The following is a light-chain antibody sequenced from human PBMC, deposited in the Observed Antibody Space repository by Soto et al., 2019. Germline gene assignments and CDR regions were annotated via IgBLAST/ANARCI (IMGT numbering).Light chain of an antibody. CDR2: AAS. J-gene: IGKJ2*01. CDR3: QPYYSYPYT. V-gene: IGKV1-8*01. Sequence: AIRMTQSPSSLSASTGDRVTITCRASQCISSYLAWYQQKPGKAPKLLIYAASTLQSGVPSRFSGSGSGTDFTLTISCLQSEDFATYYCQPYYSYPYTFGQGTKLEIK. CDR1: QCISSY.